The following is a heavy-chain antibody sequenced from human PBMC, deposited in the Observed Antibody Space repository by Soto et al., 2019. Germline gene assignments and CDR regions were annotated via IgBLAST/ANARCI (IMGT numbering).Heavy chain of an antibody. D-gene: IGHD3-10*01. J-gene: IGHJ6*02. V-gene: IGHV3-23*04. Sequence: EVQLVESGGGSVQPGGSLRLSCVVSAASGFTFSNYAMNWVRQAPGKGLQWVSGLSGTGSSTYYADSVYGRFIISRDNSINTLYLQMNSLRDEDTAVYYCAKEAEMSVGYGMDVWGQGTTVTVSS. CDR1: GFTFSNYA. CDR2: LSGTGSST. CDR3: AKEAEMSVGYGMDV.